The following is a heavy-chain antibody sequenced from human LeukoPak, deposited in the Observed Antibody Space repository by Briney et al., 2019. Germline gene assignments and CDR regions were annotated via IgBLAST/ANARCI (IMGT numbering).Heavy chain of an antibody. D-gene: IGHD5-24*01. CDR1: GCTFTKYW. CDR3: ARRDMATNTPFDY. V-gene: IGHV5-51*01. Sequence: GEALKISFQGSGCTFTKYWIGWVRPTPGKDLECMGIIYPGDSDTRYSPSFQGQVTISGDKSISTVYLQWSSLKASDTAMYYCARRDMATNTPFDYWGQGTLVTVP. CDR2: IYPGDSDT. J-gene: IGHJ4*02.